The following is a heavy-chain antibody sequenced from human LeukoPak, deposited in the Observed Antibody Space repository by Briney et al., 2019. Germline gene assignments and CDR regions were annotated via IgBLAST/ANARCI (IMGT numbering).Heavy chain of an antibody. CDR1: GFTFSSYA. J-gene: IGHJ4*02. Sequence: GGSLRLSCAASGFTFSSYAMHWVRQAPGKGLEYVSAISSNGGSTYYANSVKGRFTISRDNSKNTLYLQMNSLRPEDTAVYYCAKSSGSYFPDYWGQGTLVTVSS. D-gene: IGHD6-19*01. V-gene: IGHV3-64*01. CDR3: AKSSGSYFPDY. CDR2: ISSNGGST.